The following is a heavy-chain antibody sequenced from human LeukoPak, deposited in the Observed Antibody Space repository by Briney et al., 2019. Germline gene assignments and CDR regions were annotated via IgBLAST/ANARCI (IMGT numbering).Heavy chain of an antibody. J-gene: IGHJ4*02. CDR3: AKGGYSGSYYGLRFDY. CDR2: ISGSGGST. Sequence: PGGSLRLSCAASGFTFTYAWMNWVRQAPGEGLEWVSVISGSGGSTYYADSVKGRFTISRDNSKNTLYLQMNSLRAEDTAVYYCAKGGYSGSYYGLRFDYWGQGTLVTVSS. CDR1: GFTFTYAW. D-gene: IGHD1-26*01. V-gene: IGHV3-23*01.